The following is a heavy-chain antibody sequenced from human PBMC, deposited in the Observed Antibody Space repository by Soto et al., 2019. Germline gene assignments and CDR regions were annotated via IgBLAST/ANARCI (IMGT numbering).Heavy chain of an antibody. Sequence: QVQLVQSGAEVKKPGSSVKVSCKASGGTFSSYAISWVRQAPGQGLEWMGGIIPIFGTANYAQKFQGRVTITADKSTSTAYMELSRLRSEDTAVYYCARRVPFTHCSSTSCYLYNWFDPWGQGTLVTVSS. J-gene: IGHJ5*02. D-gene: IGHD2-2*01. CDR2: IIPIFGTA. V-gene: IGHV1-69*06. CDR3: ARRVPFTHCSSTSCYLYNWFDP. CDR1: GGTFSSYA.